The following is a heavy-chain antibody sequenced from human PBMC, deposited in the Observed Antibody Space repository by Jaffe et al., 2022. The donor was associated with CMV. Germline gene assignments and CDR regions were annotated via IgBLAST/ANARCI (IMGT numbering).Heavy chain of an antibody. J-gene: IGHJ3*02. V-gene: IGHV5-10-1*03. CDR1: GYSFTSYW. CDR3: AREGLTTVTKGGAFDI. CDR2: IDPSDSYT. Sequence: EVQLVQSGAEVKKPGESLRISCKGSGYSFTSYWISWVRQMPGKGLEWMGRIDPSDSYTNYSPSFQGHVTISADKSISTAYLQWSSLKASDTAMYYCAREGLTTVTKGGAFDIWGQGTMVTVSS. D-gene: IGHD4-17*01.